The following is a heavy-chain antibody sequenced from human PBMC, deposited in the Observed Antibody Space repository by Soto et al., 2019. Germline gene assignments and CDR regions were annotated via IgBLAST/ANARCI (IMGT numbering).Heavy chain of an antibody. CDR3: ARDLTGGPTYYDFWSGYSPVDY. J-gene: IGHJ4*02. D-gene: IGHD3-3*01. V-gene: IGHV1-46*03. CDR1: GYNFTSYY. CDR2: IDPSGGST. Sequence: ASVKVSCKASGYNFTSYYMHWVRQAPGQGLEWMGIIDPSGGSTSYAQKFQGRVSMTRDTSTSTAHMDLNSLRSEDTAVYYCARDLTGGPTYYDFWSGYSPVDYWGLGTLVTVSS.